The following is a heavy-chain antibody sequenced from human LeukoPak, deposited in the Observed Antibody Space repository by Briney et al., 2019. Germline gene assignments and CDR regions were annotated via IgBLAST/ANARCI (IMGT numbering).Heavy chain of an antibody. CDR2: MNPNSGNT. Sequence: ASVKVSCKAAGYTFTSYDINWVRQGTGQGLEWMGWMNPNSGNTGYAQKFQGRVTITRNTSISTAYMELSSLRSEDTAVYYCARGKIRRFSGADTAYHYYYYMDVWGKGTTVTVPS. J-gene: IGHJ6*03. D-gene: IGHD5-18*01. CDR1: GYTFTSYD. V-gene: IGHV1-8*03. CDR3: ARGKIRRFSGADTAYHYYYYMDV.